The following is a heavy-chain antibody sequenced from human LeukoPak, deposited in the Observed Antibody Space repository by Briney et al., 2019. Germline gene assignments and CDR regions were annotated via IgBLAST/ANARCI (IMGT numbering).Heavy chain of an antibody. Sequence: EASVKVSCKASGYTFTSYGINWVRQATGQGLEWMGWMNPNSGNTGYAQKFQGRVTITRNTSISTAYMELSSLRSEDTAVYYCARMRDYGYFDYWGQGTLVTVSS. J-gene: IGHJ4*02. V-gene: IGHV1-8*03. CDR2: MNPNSGNT. D-gene: IGHD3-16*01. CDR1: GYTFTSYG. CDR3: ARMRDYGYFDY.